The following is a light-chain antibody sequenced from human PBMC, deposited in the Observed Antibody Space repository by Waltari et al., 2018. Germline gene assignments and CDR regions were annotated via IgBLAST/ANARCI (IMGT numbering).Light chain of an antibody. CDR1: QSVRSSY. J-gene: IGKJ1*01. CDR2: DAS. Sequence: EIVLTQSPGTLSLSPGESATLSCRASQSVRSSYLSWYQQKPGQAPRLLIFDASTRASGIPDRVSGSGSGTDFTLTITRLEPEDFAVYFCQQHDNSLWTFGQGTKVEVK. CDR3: QQHDNSLWT. V-gene: IGKV3-20*01.